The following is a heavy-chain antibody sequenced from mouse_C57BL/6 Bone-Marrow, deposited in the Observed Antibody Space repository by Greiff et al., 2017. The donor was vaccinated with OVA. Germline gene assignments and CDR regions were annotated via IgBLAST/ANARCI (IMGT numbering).Heavy chain of an antibody. CDR1: GFNIKDYY. Sequence: VQLQQSGAELVKPGASVKLSCTASGFNIKDYYMHWVKQRTEQGLEWIGRIDPEDGETKYAPKFQGKATITADTSSNTAYLQLSSLTSEDIAVYYCARSGEHYGYAKDYYAMDYWGQGTSVTVSS. J-gene: IGHJ4*01. CDR2: IDPEDGET. V-gene: IGHV14-2*01. CDR3: ARSGEHYGYAKDYYAMDY. D-gene: IGHD2-2*01.